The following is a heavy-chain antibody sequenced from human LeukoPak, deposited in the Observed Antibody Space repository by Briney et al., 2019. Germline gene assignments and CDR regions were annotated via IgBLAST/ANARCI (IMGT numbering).Heavy chain of an antibody. CDR1: GFTFSSYA. J-gene: IGHJ5*02. Sequence: GGSLRLSCAASGFTFSSYAMSWVRQAPGRGLEWVSAISASGGTTYYADSVKGRFTISRDNSKNTLYLQMSSLRAEDTAVYYCAKEPREYCSSTSCPNWIDPWGQGTLVTVSS. CDR3: AKEPREYCSSTSCPNWIDP. D-gene: IGHD2-2*01. CDR2: ISASGGTT. V-gene: IGHV3-23*01.